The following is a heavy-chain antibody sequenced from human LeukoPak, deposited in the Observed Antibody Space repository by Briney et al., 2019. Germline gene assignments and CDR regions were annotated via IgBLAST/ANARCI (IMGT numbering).Heavy chain of an antibody. V-gene: IGHV4-59*08. J-gene: IGHJ4*02. CDR3: ASVAYSYGYYLDY. CDR2: IYYSGST. Sequence: SETLSLTCTVSGGSISSYYWSWIRQPPGKGLERIGYIYYSGSTNYNPSLKSRVTISVDTSKNQFSLKLSSVTAADTAVYYCASVAYSYGYYLDYWGQGTLVTVSS. CDR1: GGSISSYY. D-gene: IGHD5-18*01.